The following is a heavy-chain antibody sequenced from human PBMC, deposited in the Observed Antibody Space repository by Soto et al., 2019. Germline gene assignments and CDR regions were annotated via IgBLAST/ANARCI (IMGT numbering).Heavy chain of an antibody. D-gene: IGHD6-13*01. Sequence: QVQLVESGGGVVQPGRSLRLSCAASGSTFSSYAMHWVRQAPGKGLEWVAVISYDGSNKYYADSVKGRFTISRDNSKNTLYLQMNSLRAEDTAVYYCARDGDSWYSRDWGQGTLVTVSS. CDR2: ISYDGSNK. V-gene: IGHV3-30-3*01. CDR1: GSTFSSYA. CDR3: ARDGDSWYSRD. J-gene: IGHJ4*02.